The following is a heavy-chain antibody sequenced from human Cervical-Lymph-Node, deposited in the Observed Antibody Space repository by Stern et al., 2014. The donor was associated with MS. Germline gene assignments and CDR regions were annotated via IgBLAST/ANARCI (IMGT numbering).Heavy chain of an antibody. D-gene: IGHD5-12*01. Sequence: VQLEESGGGVVQPGRSLRLSCAASGFTFSSYGMHWVRQAPGKGLEWVAVMSNERSNKLYADSVKGRFTISRDNSKNTLFLQMDSLKAEDTAVYYCAKGKGYSGYDVGYYYGMDVWGQGTTVTVSS. CDR3: AKGKGYSGYDVGYYYGMDV. J-gene: IGHJ6*02. CDR2: MSNERSNK. V-gene: IGHV3-30*18. CDR1: GFTFSSYG.